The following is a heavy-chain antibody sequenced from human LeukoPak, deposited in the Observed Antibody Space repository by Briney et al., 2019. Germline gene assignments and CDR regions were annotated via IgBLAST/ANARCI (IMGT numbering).Heavy chain of an antibody. CDR1: GFSVITND. D-gene: IGHD1-14*01. V-gene: IGHV3-53*01. Sequence: GGSLRLSCAASGFSVITNDMTWVRQAPGKGLEWVSVLYSDGNTKYADSVQGRFTISRDNSKNTLYLEMNSLRPDDTAVYYCARGVEPLAASTLAYWGQGTLVTVSS. CDR3: ARGVEPLAASTLAY. CDR2: LYSDGNT. J-gene: IGHJ4*02.